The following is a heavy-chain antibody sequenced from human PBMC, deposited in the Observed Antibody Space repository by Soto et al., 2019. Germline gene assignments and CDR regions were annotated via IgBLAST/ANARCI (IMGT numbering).Heavy chain of an antibody. D-gene: IGHD3-22*01. CDR1: GFTFSSYA. V-gene: IGHV3-30-3*01. J-gene: IGHJ4*02. CDR2: ISYDGSNK. Sequence: GESLKISCAASGFTFSSYAMHWVRQAPGKGLEWVAVISYDGSNKYYADSVKGRFTISRDNSKNTLYLQMNSLRAEDTDVYYCARDIPYYYDSSGYYESFDYWGQGTLVTVSS. CDR3: ARDIPYYYDSSGYYESFDY.